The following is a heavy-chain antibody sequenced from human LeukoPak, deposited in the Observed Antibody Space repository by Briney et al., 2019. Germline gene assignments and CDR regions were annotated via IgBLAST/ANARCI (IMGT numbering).Heavy chain of an antibody. D-gene: IGHD3-22*01. J-gene: IGHJ3*02. V-gene: IGHV3-23*01. Sequence: GGTLRLSCAASGFSFSNYGMNWVRQAPGKGLEWVSGIIGSGGTTYTADSVKGRFTISRDNSKNTLYLQMNSLRAEDTAVYYCAKDKGTMIVVVIMQANAFDIWGQGTMVTVSS. CDR1: GFSFSNYG. CDR2: IIGSGGTT. CDR3: AKDKGTMIVVVIMQANAFDI.